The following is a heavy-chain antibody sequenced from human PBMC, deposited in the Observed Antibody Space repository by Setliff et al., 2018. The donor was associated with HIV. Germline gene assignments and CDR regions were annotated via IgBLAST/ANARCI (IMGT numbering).Heavy chain of an antibody. V-gene: IGHV4-39*01. D-gene: IGHD6-13*01. CDR2: IYYTGST. CDR1: GGSISSSSYY. Sequence: SETLSLTCTVSGGSISSSSYYWGWIRQSPGKGLEWIGSIYYTGSTHYSPSLKSRVTISVDTSKNQFSLRLSSVTAADTAVYYCASSSSWSTFDYWGQGILVTVSS. J-gene: IGHJ4*02. CDR3: ASSSSWSTFDY.